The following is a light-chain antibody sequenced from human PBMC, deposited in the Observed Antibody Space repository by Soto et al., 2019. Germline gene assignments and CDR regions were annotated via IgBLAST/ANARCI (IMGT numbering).Light chain of an antibody. CDR1: SSDVGSYNL. CDR3: CSYAGSSTFYV. V-gene: IGLV2-23*01. Sequence: QSALTQPASVSGSPGQSITISCTGTSSDVGSYNLVSWYQQYPGKAPKLMIYEGSKRPSGVSNRFSGSKSGNTASLTISGLQADDEADYYCCSYAGSSTFYVFGTGTKVTVL. CDR2: EGS. J-gene: IGLJ1*01.